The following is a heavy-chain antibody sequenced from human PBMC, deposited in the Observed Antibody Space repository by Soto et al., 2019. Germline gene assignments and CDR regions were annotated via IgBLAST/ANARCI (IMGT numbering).Heavy chain of an antibody. D-gene: IGHD1-26*01. CDR1: GASISFGGYS. J-gene: IGHJ4*02. CDR2: INHLETT. Sequence: SETLSLTCTVSGASISFGGYSWIWIRQTPGKGLEWIGYINHLETTFYNPSFESRLTLSIDRAKNQFSLKLHSMSAADRAVYFCARGGGSDSFDYWGQGILVTVSS. CDR3: ARGGGSDSFDY. V-gene: IGHV4-30-2*01.